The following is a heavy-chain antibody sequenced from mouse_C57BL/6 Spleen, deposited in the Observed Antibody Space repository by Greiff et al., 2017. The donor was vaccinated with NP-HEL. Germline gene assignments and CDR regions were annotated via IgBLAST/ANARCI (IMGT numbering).Heavy chain of an antibody. Sequence: VKLQESGPGLVAPSQSLSITCTVSGFSLTSYGVDWVRQSPGKGLEWLGVIWGVGSTNYYSAPKSRLSISKDNSKIQVFLKMNSLQTDDTAMYYCARITTKAYWGQGTLVTVSA. CDR2: IWGVGST. CDR3: ARITTKAY. CDR1: GFSLTSYG. D-gene: IGHD1-1*01. J-gene: IGHJ3*01. V-gene: IGHV2-6*01.